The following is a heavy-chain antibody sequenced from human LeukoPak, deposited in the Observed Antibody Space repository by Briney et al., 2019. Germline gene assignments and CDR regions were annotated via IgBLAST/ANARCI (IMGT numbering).Heavy chain of an antibody. Sequence: SVKVSCKASGFTFTSSAVQWVRQARGQRLEWIGWIVVGSGNTNYAQKFQGRVTITADESTSTAYMELSSLRSEDTAVYYCAGRQGLDGMDVWGQGTTVTVSS. CDR3: AGRQGLDGMDV. CDR1: GFTFTSSA. J-gene: IGHJ6*02. CDR2: IVVGSGNT. V-gene: IGHV1-58*01.